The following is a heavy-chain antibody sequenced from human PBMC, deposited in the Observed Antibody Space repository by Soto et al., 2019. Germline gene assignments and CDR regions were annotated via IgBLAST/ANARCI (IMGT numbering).Heavy chain of an antibody. J-gene: IGHJ6*02. CDR1: GGSFSGYY. V-gene: IGHV4-34*01. CDR2: INHSGST. Sequence: QVQLQQWGAGLLKPSETLSLTCAVYGGSFSGYYWSWIRQPPGKGLEWIGEINHSGSTNYNPSLKSRVTLSVDTSKNQFPLKLSFGTAADTAVYYWARGRFVTMMGGGMDVWGQGTTVTVSS. D-gene: IGHD3-22*01. CDR3: ARGRFVTMMGGGMDV.